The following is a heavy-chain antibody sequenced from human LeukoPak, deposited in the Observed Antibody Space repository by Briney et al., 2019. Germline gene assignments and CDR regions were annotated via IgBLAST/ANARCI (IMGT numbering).Heavy chain of an antibody. V-gene: IGHV1-8*01. D-gene: IGHD6-19*01. J-gene: IGHJ5*02. CDR1: GYTFTTYD. CDR3: ARGRGSGHKENWFDP. Sequence: ASVKVSCKASGYTFTTYDINWVRQATGPGLELMGCMNPNSGKTGYTQKFQGRVTMTRNPSISTAYMELSSLRSEDTAVYYCARGRGSGHKENWFDPWGQGTLVTVSS. CDR2: MNPNSGKT.